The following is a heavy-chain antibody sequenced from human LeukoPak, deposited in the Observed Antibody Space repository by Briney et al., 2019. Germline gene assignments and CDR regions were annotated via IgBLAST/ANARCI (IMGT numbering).Heavy chain of an antibody. J-gene: IGHJ6*02. D-gene: IGHD4-11*01. CDR1: GYSFTSYW. V-gene: IGHV5-51*01. Sequence: GESLKISCKGSGYSFTSYWIGWVRQRPGKGLEWMGIIYPGDSDSRYSPSFQGQVTISAEKSSSTAYLQWGSLRASDTAIYYCARVIIGGNYGGFYGLDIWGQGTTVSVSS. CDR2: IYPGDSDS. CDR3: ARVIIGGNYGGFYGLDI.